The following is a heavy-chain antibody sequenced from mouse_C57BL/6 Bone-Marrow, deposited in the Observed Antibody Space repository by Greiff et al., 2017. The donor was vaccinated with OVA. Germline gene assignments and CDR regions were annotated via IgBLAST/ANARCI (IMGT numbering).Heavy chain of an antibody. CDR1: GYTFTEYT. J-gene: IGHJ4*01. D-gene: IGHD2-1*01. CDR3: ARGEVYGNYVLYAMDY. V-gene: IGHV1-62-2*01. Sequence: VQLQQSGAELVKPGASVKLSCKASGYTFTEYTIHWVKQRSGQGLEWIGWFYPGSGSIKYNEKFKDKATLTADKSSSTAYMQLSSLTSEDSAVYYCARGEVYGNYVLYAMDYWGQGTSVTVSS. CDR2: FYPGSGSI.